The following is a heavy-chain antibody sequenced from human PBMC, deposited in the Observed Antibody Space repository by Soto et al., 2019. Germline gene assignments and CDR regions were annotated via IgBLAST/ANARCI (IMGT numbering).Heavy chain of an antibody. Sequence: GASVKVSCKASGGTFSSYAISWVRQAPGQGLEWMGGIIPIFGTANYAQKFQGRVTITADESTSTAYMELSSLRSEDTAVYYCARVDWNYFYGMDVWGQGTTVTVSS. CDR3: ARVDWNYFYGMDV. CDR2: IIPIFGTA. D-gene: IGHD1-1*01. CDR1: GGTFSSYA. V-gene: IGHV1-69*13. J-gene: IGHJ6*02.